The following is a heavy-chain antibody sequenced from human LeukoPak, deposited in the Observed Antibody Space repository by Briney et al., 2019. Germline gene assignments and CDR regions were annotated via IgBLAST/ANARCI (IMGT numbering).Heavy chain of an antibody. CDR3: ARDWCSSTSCYFYYYGMDV. D-gene: IGHD2-2*01. V-gene: IGHV3-33*01. CDR2: IWYDGSNK. Sequence: PGRSLRLSCAASGFTFSSYGMHWVRQAPGKGLEWVAVIWYDGSNKYYADSVKGRFTISRDNSKNTLYLQMNSLGAEDTAVYYCARDWCSSTSCYFYYYGMDVWGQGTTVTVSS. J-gene: IGHJ6*02. CDR1: GFTFSSYG.